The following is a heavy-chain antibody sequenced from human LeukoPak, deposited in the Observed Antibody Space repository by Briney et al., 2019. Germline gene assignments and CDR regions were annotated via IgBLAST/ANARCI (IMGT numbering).Heavy chain of an antibody. CDR3: AKGGRVVGVSDFDY. CDR1: GFTFDDYA. V-gene: IGHV3-9*01. CDR2: ISWNSGSI. Sequence: PGRSLRLSCAASGFTFDDYAMHWVRQAPGKGLEWVSGISWNSGSIGYADSVKGRFTISRDNAKNSLYLQMNSLRAEDPALYYCAKGGRVVGVSDFDYWGQGTLVTVSS. J-gene: IGHJ4*02. D-gene: IGHD3-3*01.